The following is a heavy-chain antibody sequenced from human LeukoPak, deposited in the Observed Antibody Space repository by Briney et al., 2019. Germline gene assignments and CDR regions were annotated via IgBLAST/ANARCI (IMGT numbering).Heavy chain of an antibody. J-gene: IGHJ4*02. Sequence: GGSLRLSCAASGFTFSSYSLNWVRQAPGRGLEWVSFISSSSITIYYADSVKGRFTISRDNAEKSLYLQMSRLRAEDTAVYYCARDRGGSYSAIDYWGQGTLVTVSS. CDR3: ARDRGGSYSAIDY. V-gene: IGHV3-48*04. D-gene: IGHD2-15*01. CDR1: GFTFSSYS. CDR2: ISSSSITI.